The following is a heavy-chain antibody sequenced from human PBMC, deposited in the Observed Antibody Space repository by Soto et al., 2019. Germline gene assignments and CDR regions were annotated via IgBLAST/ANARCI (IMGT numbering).Heavy chain of an antibody. CDR1: GFTFSSYA. CDR3: AKGDCSSTSCQNYYSYGMDV. D-gene: IGHD2-2*01. J-gene: IGHJ6*02. V-gene: IGHV3-23*01. Sequence: EVQLLESGGGLVQPGGSLRLSCAASGFTFSSYAMSWVRQAPGKGLEWVSAISGSGGSTYYADSVKGRFTISRDNSKNTLYLQMNSLRAEDTAVYCCAKGDCSSTSCQNYYSYGMDVWGQGTTVTVSS. CDR2: ISGSGGST.